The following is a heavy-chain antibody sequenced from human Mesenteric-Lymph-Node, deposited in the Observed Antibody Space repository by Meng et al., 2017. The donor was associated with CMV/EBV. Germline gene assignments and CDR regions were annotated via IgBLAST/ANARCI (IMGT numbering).Heavy chain of an antibody. Sequence: GESLKISCAASGFTFSSYGMHWVRQAPGKGLEWVALIYYDGNNKYYADSVRGRFTISRDNSKNTLYLQMNSLRAEDTAVYYCARASPEYYYYYGMDVWGQGTTVTVSS. CDR3: ARASPEYYYYYGMDV. CDR1: GFTFSSYG. D-gene: IGHD1-14*01. V-gene: IGHV3-33*01. J-gene: IGHJ6*02. CDR2: IYYDGNNK.